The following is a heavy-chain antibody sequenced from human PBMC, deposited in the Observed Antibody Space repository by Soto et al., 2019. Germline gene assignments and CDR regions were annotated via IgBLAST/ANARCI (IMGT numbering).Heavy chain of an antibody. CDR2: INHSGST. V-gene: IGHV4-34*01. CDR3: ARSRNYYGSGSYIYY. Sequence: SETLSLTCAVYGGSFSGYYWSWIRQPSGKGLEWIGEINHSGSTNYNPSLKSRVTISVDTSKNQFSLKLSSVTAADTAVYYCARSRNYYGSGSYIYYWGQGTLVTVSS. D-gene: IGHD3-10*01. J-gene: IGHJ4*02. CDR1: GGSFSGYY.